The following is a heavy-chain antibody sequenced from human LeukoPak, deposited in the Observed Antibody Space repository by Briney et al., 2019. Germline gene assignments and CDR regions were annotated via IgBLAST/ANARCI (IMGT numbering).Heavy chain of an antibody. CDR3: ATGFVDYAPA. CDR1: GYTFTSYD. D-gene: IGHD3-16*01. CDR2: MNPNSGNT. V-gene: IGHV1-8*01. J-gene: IGHJ5*02. Sequence: AASVKVSCKASGYTFTSYDINWVRQATGQGLEWMGWMNPNSGNTGYAQKFQGRVTMTEDTSTDTAYMELSSLRSEDTAVYYCATGFVDYAPAWGQGTLVTVSS.